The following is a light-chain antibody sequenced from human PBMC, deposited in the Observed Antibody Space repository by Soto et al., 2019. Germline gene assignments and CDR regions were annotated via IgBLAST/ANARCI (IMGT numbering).Light chain of an antibody. CDR2: DAS. V-gene: IGKV1-5*01. CDR1: QSISSW. J-gene: IGKJ1*01. CDR3: KHYNSYSEA. Sequence: DIQMTQSPSTLSASVGDRVTITCRASQSISSWLAWYQQKPGKAPKLLTYDASSLESGVQSRFSGSGSGTEFTLTIRSLQPDDFATYYCKHYNSYSEAFGQGTKVDIK.